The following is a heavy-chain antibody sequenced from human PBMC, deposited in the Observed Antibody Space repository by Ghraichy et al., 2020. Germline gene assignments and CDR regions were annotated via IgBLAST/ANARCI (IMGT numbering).Heavy chain of an antibody. CDR2: IIPIFGTA. CDR1: GGTFSSYA. Sequence: SVKVSCKASGGTFSSYAISWVRQAPGQGLEWMGGIIPIFGTANYAQKFQGRVTITADESTSTAYMELSSLRSEDTAVYYCARSPVEMATPLYYYYGMDVWGQGTTVTVSS. J-gene: IGHJ6*02. CDR3: ARSPVEMATPLYYYYGMDV. V-gene: IGHV1-69*13. D-gene: IGHD5-24*01.